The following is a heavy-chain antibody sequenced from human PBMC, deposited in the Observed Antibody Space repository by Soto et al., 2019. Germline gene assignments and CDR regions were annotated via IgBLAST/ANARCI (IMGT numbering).Heavy chain of an antibody. Sequence: SVKGSCKASGYTFTSYGISWVRQAPRQGIEWMGWISAYNGNTNYAQKFQGRVTMTTDTSTSTAYMEVRSLRFDDTAVYYCASGLYGSGSYYPKLDYLGQGTLVTVSS. CDR2: ISAYNGNT. V-gene: IGHV1-18*01. CDR1: GYTFTSYG. D-gene: IGHD3-10*01. CDR3: ASGLYGSGSYYPKLDY. J-gene: IGHJ4*02.